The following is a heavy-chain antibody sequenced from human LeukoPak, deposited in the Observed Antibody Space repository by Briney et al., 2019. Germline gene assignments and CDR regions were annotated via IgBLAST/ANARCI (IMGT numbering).Heavy chain of an antibody. J-gene: IGHJ6*03. Sequence: GGSLRLSCAASGFTFTSYGMTWVRQAPGKGLEWVSAISGSGSGGSTYYADSVKGRFTISRDNAKNSLYLQMNSLRAEGTAVCYCARANDNYYYYYMDVWGKGTTVTIS. D-gene: IGHD3-9*01. CDR3: ARANDNYYYYYMDV. CDR2: ISGSGSGGST. CDR1: GFTFTSYG. V-gene: IGHV3-21*01.